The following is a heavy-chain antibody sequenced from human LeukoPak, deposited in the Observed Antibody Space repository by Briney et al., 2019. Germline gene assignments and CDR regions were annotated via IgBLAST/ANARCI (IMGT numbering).Heavy chain of an antibody. CDR1: GFTVSSNY. J-gene: IGHJ3*02. CDR3: AKSQVDYGDYKGDAFDI. CDR2: ISGSGGST. Sequence: PGGSLRLSCAASGFTVSSNYMSWVRQAPGKGLEWVSAISGSGGSTYYADSVKGRFTISRDNSKNTLYLQMNSLRAEDTAVYYCAKSQVDYGDYKGDAFDIWGQGTMVTVSS. D-gene: IGHD4-17*01. V-gene: IGHV3-23*01.